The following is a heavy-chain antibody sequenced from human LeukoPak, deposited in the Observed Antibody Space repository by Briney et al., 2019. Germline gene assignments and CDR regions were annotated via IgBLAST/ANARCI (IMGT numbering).Heavy chain of an antibody. D-gene: IGHD2-15*01. CDR1: GGSISRYF. J-gene: IGHJ6*02. CDR3: ARDCSGGSCYYYGMDV. Sequence: PSETLSLTCTVSGGSISRYFWSWIRQPPGKGLEWIGYIYYSGSTNYNPSLKSRVTISVDTSKNQFSLKLSSVTAADTAVYYCARDCSGGSCYYYGMDVWGQGTTVTVSS. V-gene: IGHV4-59*01. CDR2: IYYSGST.